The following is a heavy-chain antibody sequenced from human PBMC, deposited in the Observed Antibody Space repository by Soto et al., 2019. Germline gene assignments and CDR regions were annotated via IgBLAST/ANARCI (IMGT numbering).Heavy chain of an antibody. J-gene: IGHJ4*02. Sequence: ASVKVSCKTPGYTFTRYNIHWVRQAPGQRLEWMGWINVGNGNTRYSQKFQGRLTLTRDTPGNTAYLELNSLISEGTAVYYCARDPDRQTYYYDTGDYRPFGFDLWGQGTLVTVSS. V-gene: IGHV1-3*01. CDR3: ARDPDRQTYYYDTGDYRPFGFDL. D-gene: IGHD3-22*01. CDR2: INVGNGNT. CDR1: GYTFTRYN.